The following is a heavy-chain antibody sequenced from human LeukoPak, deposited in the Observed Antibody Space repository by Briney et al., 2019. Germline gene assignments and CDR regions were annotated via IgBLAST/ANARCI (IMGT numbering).Heavy chain of an antibody. CDR1: GFTFSSYA. CDR3: ARSGVPAAMPPYYYGMDV. D-gene: IGHD2-2*01. CDR2: ISYDGSNK. J-gene: IGHJ6*02. Sequence: GRSLRLSCAASGFTFSSYAMHWVRQAPGKGLEWVAVISYDGSNKYYADSVKGRFTISRDNSKNTRYLQMNSLRAEDTAVYYCARSGVPAAMPPYYYGMDVWGQGTTVTVSS. V-gene: IGHV3-30*04.